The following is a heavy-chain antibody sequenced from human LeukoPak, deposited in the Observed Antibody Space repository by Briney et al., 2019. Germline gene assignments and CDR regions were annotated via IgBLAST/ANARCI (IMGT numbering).Heavy chain of an antibody. CDR2: INTDGSST. J-gene: IGHJ4*02. Sequence: GGSLRLSCAASGFTFSNYWMHWVRQAPGKGLVWVSRINTDGSSTAYADFVKGRFTISRDNAKDSLYLQMNSLRAEDTAVYYCVRDGVGARVQLERLRCRFDYWGQGTLVTVSS. V-gene: IGHV3-74*01. D-gene: IGHD1-1*01. CDR1: GFTFSNYW. CDR3: VRDGVGARVQLERLRCRFDY.